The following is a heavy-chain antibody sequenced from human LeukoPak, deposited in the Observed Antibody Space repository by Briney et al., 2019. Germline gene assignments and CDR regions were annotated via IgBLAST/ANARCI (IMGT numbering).Heavy chain of an antibody. D-gene: IGHD1-26*01. CDR2: IVGGDGGT. V-gene: IGHV3-23*01. CDR3: AKDSVAYNGIYDAFDI. J-gene: IGHJ3*02. CDR1: GFPISTNG. Sequence: GGSLRLSCAASGFPISTNGMSWVRQAPGKGLEWVSGIVGGDGGTYYADSVKGRFTISRDDSKNTLYLQMISLRSEDTAVYYCAKDSVAYNGIYDAFDIWGQGTMVTVSS.